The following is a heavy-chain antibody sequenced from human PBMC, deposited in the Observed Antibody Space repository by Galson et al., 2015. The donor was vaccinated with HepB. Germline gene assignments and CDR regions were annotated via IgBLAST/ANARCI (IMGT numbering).Heavy chain of an antibody. CDR1: GFTFSSYA. CDR2: ISYDGSNK. V-gene: IGHV3-30-3*01. Sequence: SLRLSCAASGFTFSSYAMHWVRQAPGKGLEWVAVISYDGSNKYYADSVKGRFTISRDNSKNTLYLQMNSLRAEDTAVYYCARGVGGSTLTYYYYGMDVWGQGTTVTVSS. D-gene: IGHD2-15*01. CDR3: ARGVGGSTLTYYYYGMDV. J-gene: IGHJ6*02.